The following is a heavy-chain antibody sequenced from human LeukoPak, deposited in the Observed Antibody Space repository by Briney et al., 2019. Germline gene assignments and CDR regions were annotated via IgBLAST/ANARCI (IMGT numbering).Heavy chain of an antibody. V-gene: IGHV1-46*01. Sequence: GASVKVSCKASGYTFTSFYMQWVRQAPGQGLEWIGIINPSGGFTSYAQKLQGRVTVTRDMSTSTVYMELSNLRSEDTAVYYCARDQSGEWELLSGWWFDPWGQGTLVTVSS. CDR3: ARDQSGEWELLSGWWFDP. J-gene: IGHJ5*02. CDR2: INPSGGFT. D-gene: IGHD1-26*01. CDR1: GYTFTSFY.